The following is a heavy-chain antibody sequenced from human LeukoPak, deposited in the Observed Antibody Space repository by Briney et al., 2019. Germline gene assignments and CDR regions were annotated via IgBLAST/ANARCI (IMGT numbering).Heavy chain of an antibody. Sequence: GASVTVSCKASGYTFSSFDISWVRPAPGQGLEWMGWISGHNGNTKYAQKFEGRVTMATDTSTSIAYMELRSLKSDDTAVYYCARAHSSGWYVGDYWGQGTLVTV. CDR1: GYTFSSFD. D-gene: IGHD6-19*01. J-gene: IGHJ4*02. CDR3: ARAHSSGWYVGDY. CDR2: ISGHNGNT. V-gene: IGHV1-18*01.